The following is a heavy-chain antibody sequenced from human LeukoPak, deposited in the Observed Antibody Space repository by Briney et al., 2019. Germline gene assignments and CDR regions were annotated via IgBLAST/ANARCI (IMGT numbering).Heavy chain of an antibody. D-gene: IGHD1-7*01. CDR1: GFTFSSYS. J-gene: IGHJ6*02. CDR2: ISYGGSSN. V-gene: IGHV3-30*03. CDR3: AIGSRTKGSFYYYGLDV. Sequence: GGSLRLSCAASGFTFSSYSMHWVRQAPGKGPEWVAVISYGGSSNYYADSVRDRFTISRDNSRNTLYLQMNTLRAEDTAVYYCAIGSRTKGSFYYYGLDVWGQGTTVTVSS.